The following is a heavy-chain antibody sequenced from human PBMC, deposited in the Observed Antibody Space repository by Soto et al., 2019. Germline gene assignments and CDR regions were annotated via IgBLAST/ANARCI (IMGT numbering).Heavy chain of an antibody. J-gene: IGHJ3*02. Sequence: QVQLQESGPGLVKPSETLSLTCTVSGGSVSSGSYYWSWIRQPPEKGLEWIGYIYYTGSTDYNPSLKSRVTISVDTSKNQFSLKLSSVTAADTAVYYCARDWSGTGIWGQGTMVTVSS. CDR2: IYYTGST. D-gene: IGHD1-1*01. CDR1: GGSVSSGSYY. V-gene: IGHV4-61*01. CDR3: ARDWSGTGI.